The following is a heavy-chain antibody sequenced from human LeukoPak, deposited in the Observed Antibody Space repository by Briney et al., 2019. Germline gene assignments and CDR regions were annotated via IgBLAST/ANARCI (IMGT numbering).Heavy chain of an antibody. CDR2: MNPNSGNT. D-gene: IGHD6-13*01. CDR1: GYTFTSYD. CDR3: ARAYSSPNRPNLYNWFDP. V-gene: IGHV1-8*03. Sequence: GASVKVSCKASGYTFTSYDINWVRQATGQGLEWMGWMNPNSGNTGYAQKFQGRVTITRNTSISTAYMELSSLRSEDTAVYYCARAYSSPNRPNLYNWFDPWGQGTLVTVSS. J-gene: IGHJ5*02.